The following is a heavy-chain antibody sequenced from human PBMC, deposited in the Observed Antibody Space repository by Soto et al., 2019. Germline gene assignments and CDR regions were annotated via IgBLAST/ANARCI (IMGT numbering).Heavy chain of an antibody. Sequence: ASVKVSCKASGYSLTGYYMHWVRRAPGQGLEWMGITNPRDGTTNYAQKFQGRVTITADESTSTAYMELSSLRSEDTAVYYCAREEGGATDYYYYYGMDVWGQGTTVTVSS. V-gene: IGHV1-46*01. J-gene: IGHJ6*02. D-gene: IGHD1-26*01. CDR1: GYSLTGYY. CDR2: TNPRDGTT. CDR3: AREEGGATDYYYYYGMDV.